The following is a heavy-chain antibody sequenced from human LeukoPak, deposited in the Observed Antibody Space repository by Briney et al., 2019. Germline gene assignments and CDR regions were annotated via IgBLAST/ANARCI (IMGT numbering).Heavy chain of an antibody. CDR2: ISGGGGAT. J-gene: IGHJ4*02. Sequence: PGGSLRLSCAASGFTFSSYAMSWVRQAPGKGLDWVSAISGGGGATYYADSVKGRFTISRDNSKNTLYLQMNSLRADDTAIYYCASRDPCSGGTCYALGYWGQGTLVIVSS. CDR3: ASRDPCSGGTCYALGY. CDR1: GFTFSSYA. D-gene: IGHD2-15*01. V-gene: IGHV3-23*01.